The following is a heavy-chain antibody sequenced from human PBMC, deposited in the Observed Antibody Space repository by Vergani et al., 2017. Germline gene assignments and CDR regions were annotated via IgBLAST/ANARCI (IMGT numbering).Heavy chain of an antibody. D-gene: IGHD3-3*01. CDR2: INHSGST. Sequence: QVQLQQWGAGLLKPSETLSLTCAVYGGSFSGYYWSWIRQPPGKGLEWIGEINHSGSTYYNPSLKSRVTISVDTSKNQFSLKLSSVTAADTAVYYCASRNYDFWSGYIDYWGQGTLVTVSS. CDR3: ASRNYDFWSGYIDY. J-gene: IGHJ4*02. CDR1: GGSFSGYY. V-gene: IGHV4-34*01.